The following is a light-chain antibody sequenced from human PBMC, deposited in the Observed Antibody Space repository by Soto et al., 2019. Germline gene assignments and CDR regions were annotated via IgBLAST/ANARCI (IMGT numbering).Light chain of an antibody. CDR2: EVH. J-gene: IGLJ3*02. Sequence: QSVLTQPPSASGSLGQSVTFSCTGTSSDVGGYNYVSWYQQHPGKAPKLIICEVHKRPSGVPDRFSGSKSGNTASLTVSGLQAEDEADYHCSSYGGNDWVFGGGTKLTVL. V-gene: IGLV2-8*01. CDR1: SSDVGGYNY. CDR3: SSYGGNDWV.